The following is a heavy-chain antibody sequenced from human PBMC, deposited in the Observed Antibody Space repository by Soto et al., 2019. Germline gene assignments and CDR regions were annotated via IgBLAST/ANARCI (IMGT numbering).Heavy chain of an antibody. CDR1: GGSISSYY. CDR2: IYYSGST. D-gene: IGHD6-13*01. CDR3: ARFSIAAAGTGWFDP. J-gene: IGHJ5*02. V-gene: IGHV4-59*01. Sequence: SETLSLTCSVSGGSISSYYWIWIGQPPGKGLEWIGYIYYSGSTNYNPSLKSRVTISVDTSKNQFSLKLSSVTAADTAVYYCARFSIAAAGTGWFDPWGQGTLVTVSS.